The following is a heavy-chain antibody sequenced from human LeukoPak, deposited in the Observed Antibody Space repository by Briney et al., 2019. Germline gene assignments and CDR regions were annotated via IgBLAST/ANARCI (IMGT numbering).Heavy chain of an antibody. V-gene: IGHV5-51*01. CDR1: GYSFTSYW. CDR3: ARQNLLVGIDY. CDR2: IYPGDSGT. Sequence: HGESLKISCKGSGYSFTSYWIGWVRQMPGKGLEWMGIIYPGDSGTRYSPSFQGQVTISADKSISTAYLQWSSLKASDTAMYCCARQNLLVGIDYWGQGTLVTVSS. D-gene: IGHD6-13*01. J-gene: IGHJ4*02.